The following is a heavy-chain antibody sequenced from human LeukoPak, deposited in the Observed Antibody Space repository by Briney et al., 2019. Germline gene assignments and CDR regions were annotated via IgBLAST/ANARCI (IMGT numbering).Heavy chain of an antibody. CDR3: ARHPGYGDYDDDAFDI. CDR1: DDSISDYY. CDR2: IDYSGST. V-gene: IGHV4-59*01. J-gene: IGHJ3*02. Sequence: SETLSLTCTVSDDSISDYYRGWIRQPPGKGLEWIGYIDYSGSTDYNPSLKSRVTISRDTSKNQFSLRLSSVTAADTAVYYCARHPGYGDYDDDAFDIWGQGTMVTVSS. D-gene: IGHD4-17*01.